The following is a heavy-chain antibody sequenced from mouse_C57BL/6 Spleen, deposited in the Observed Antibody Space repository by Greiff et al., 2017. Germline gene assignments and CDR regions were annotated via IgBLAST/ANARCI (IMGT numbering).Heavy chain of an antibody. CDR1: GYTFTSYW. Sequence: QVQLQQPGAELVKPGASVKLSCTASGYTFTSYWMHWVQQTPGQGLEWIGMIRPNSGTTNYNEKFKSKVTLSVDKSSSTVYMQLSSLRSEDSAIYYCAREWVWDEGDWIAYWGQGTLVTVSA. V-gene: IGHV1-64*01. CDR2: IRPNSGTT. D-gene: IGHD4-1*01. CDR3: AREWVWDEGDWIAY. J-gene: IGHJ3*01.